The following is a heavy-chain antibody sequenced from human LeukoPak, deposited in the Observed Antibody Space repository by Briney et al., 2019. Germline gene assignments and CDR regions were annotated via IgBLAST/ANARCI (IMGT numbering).Heavy chain of an antibody. CDR2: ISGSGGST. V-gene: IGHV3-23*01. D-gene: IGHD5-24*01. Sequence: GGSLRLSCAASGFTFSSYAMRWVRQAPGKGLGWVSAISGSGGSTYYADSVKGRFTISRDNSKNALYLQMNSLRAEDTAVYYCADVLRREGYNARMPYYFGMDVWGQGTTVTVSS. CDR1: GFTFSSYA. J-gene: IGHJ6*02. CDR3: ADVLRREGYNARMPYYFGMDV.